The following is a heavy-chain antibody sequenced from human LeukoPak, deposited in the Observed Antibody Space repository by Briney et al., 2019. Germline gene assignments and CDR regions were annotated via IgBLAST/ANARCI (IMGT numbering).Heavy chain of an antibody. D-gene: IGHD3-22*01. J-gene: IGHJ6*02. CDR2: IYYSGST. V-gene: IGHV4-59*01. CDR1: GGSISSYY. CDR3: ARALYYYGSSGYPADWDYYYGMDV. Sequence: PSETLSLTCTVSGGSISSYYWSWIRQPPGKGLEWIGYIYYSGSTNYNPSLKSRVTISVDTSKNQFSLKLSSVTAADTAVYYCARALYYYGSSGYPADWDYYYGMDVWGQGTTVTVSS.